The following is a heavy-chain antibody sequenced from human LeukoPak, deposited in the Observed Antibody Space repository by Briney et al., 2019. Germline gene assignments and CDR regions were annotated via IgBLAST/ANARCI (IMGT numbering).Heavy chain of an antibody. V-gene: IGHV4-30-4*08. CDR2: IYYSGST. CDR1: GGSISSGDYY. Sequence: PSQTLSLTCTVSGGSISSGDYYWSWIRQPPGKGLESIGYIYYSGSTYYNPSLKSRVTISVDTSKNQFSLKLSSVTAADTAVYYCASSRGPPLNAFDIWGQGTMVTVSS. CDR3: ASSRGPPLNAFDI. J-gene: IGHJ3*02. D-gene: IGHD5-24*01.